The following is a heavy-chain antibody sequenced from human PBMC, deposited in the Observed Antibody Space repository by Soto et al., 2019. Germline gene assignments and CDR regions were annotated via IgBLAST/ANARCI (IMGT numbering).Heavy chain of an antibody. D-gene: IGHD6-13*01. CDR3: SEAGPF. J-gene: IGHJ4*02. Sequence: GGSLRLSCAASGFTFSKYWMHWVRQAPGKGLVWVARIKSDGSITNYADSVRGRFTISRDNAKNILYLQMNSLRVEDTAVYFCSEAGPFGGQGTLVTVSS. CDR1: GFTFSKYW. CDR2: IKSDGSIT. V-gene: IGHV3-74*01.